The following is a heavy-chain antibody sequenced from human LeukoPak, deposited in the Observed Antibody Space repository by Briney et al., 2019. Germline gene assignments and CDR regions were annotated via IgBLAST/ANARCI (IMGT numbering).Heavy chain of an antibody. CDR1: GFIFSSYG. Sequence: GGSLRLSCAASGFIFSSYGMHWVRQAPGKGLEWVAVISSDGSNKYYADSVKGRCTISRDNSKNTLYLQMNSLRAEDTAVYYCVLWDFDYWGQGTLVTVSS. D-gene: IGHD3-10*01. CDR3: VLWDFDY. J-gene: IGHJ4*02. CDR2: ISSDGSNK. V-gene: IGHV3-30*03.